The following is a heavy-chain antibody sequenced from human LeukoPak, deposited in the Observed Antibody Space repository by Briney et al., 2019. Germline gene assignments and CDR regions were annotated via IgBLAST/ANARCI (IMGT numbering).Heavy chain of an antibody. D-gene: IGHD2-2*01. CDR3: ARDRGCSSTSCPFFDYYMDV. Sequence: ASVKVSCKASGYTFTSYGISWVRQAPGQGLEWMGWISAYNGNTNYAQKLQGRVTMTTDTSTSTAYMELRSLRSDDTAVYYCARDRGCSSTSCPFFDYYMDVWGKGTTDTVSS. CDR1: GYTFTSYG. CDR2: ISAYNGNT. V-gene: IGHV1-18*01. J-gene: IGHJ6*03.